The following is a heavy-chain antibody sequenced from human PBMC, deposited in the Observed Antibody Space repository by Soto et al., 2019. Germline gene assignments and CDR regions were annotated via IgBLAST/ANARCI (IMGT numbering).Heavy chain of an antibody. CDR2: SKNKAYSYTT. D-gene: IGHD3-10*01. CDR3: TVWGSGNDFGAA. V-gene: IGHV3-72*01. CDR1: GFTFSDHY. J-gene: IGHJ4*02. Sequence: EVQLVESGGGLVQPGGSLRLSCAASGFTFSDHYMDWVRQAPGKGLEWVGRSKNKAYSYTTEYAASVQGRFTISRDGSKNSRFLQMNRLKTEDTAVYYCTVWGSGNDFGAAWGQGILVTASS.